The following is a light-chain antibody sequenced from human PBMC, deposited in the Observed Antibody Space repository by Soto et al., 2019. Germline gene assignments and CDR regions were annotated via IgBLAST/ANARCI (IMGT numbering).Light chain of an antibody. CDR1: QSVSTN. Sequence: GRMPSAGTRSVSAGGGATRSCRASQSVSTNLAWYQQKPGQAPRILIYGAYTRATDIQARFSGSGSGTEFTLTIRSLQSEDFAVYYCQKYNNWPLTFGGGTKVDIK. CDR3: QKYNNWPLT. V-gene: IGKV3-15*01. J-gene: IGKJ4*01. CDR2: GAY.